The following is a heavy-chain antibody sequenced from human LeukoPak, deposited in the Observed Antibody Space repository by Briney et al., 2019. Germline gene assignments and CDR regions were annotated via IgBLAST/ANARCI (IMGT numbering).Heavy chain of an antibody. J-gene: IGHJ4*02. CDR1: DFTVRNKY. CDR2: IYSGGYT. D-gene: IGHD6-19*01. Sequence: PGGSLRLSCAASDFTVRNKYMNWVRQAPGKGLEWVSVIYSGGYTYYADSVKGRFTVSRDNSKNTLYLQMNSLRAEDTAVYYCAGSGSSGWYYFDYWGQGTLVTVSS. V-gene: IGHV3-53*01. CDR3: AGSGSSGWYYFDY.